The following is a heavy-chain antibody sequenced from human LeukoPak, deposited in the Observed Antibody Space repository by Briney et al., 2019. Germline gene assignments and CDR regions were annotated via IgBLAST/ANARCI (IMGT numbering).Heavy chain of an antibody. D-gene: IGHD3-10*01. Sequence: PSETLSLTCAVYGGSFSGYYWSWIRQPPGKGLEWIGEINHSGSTNYNPSLKSRVTISVDTSKNQFSLKLSSVTAADTAVYYCARDVGLGVRGVNDAFDIWGQGTMVTVSS. CDR2: INHSGST. J-gene: IGHJ3*02. V-gene: IGHV4-34*01. CDR1: GGSFSGYY. CDR3: ARDVGLGVRGVNDAFDI.